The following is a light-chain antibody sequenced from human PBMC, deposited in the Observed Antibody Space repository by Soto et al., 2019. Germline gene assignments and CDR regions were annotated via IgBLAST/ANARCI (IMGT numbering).Light chain of an antibody. CDR1: QSVSDW. CDR2: GAS. CDR3: QQYKSYPYT. V-gene: IGKV1-5*03. J-gene: IGKJ2*01. Sequence: DIQMTQSPSTLSASVGDRVTITCRASQSVSDWLAWYQQKPGKAPELLIYGASTLQSGVPSTFSGSGSGTEFTLTISSLQPDHFATYYCQQYKSYPYTFGQGTKLEIK.